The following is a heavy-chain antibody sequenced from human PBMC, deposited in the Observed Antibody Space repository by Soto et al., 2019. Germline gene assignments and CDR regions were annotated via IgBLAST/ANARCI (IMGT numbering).Heavy chain of an antibody. CDR3: ARGKEGYGDYGMDV. V-gene: IGHV3-13*04. D-gene: IGHD4-17*01. J-gene: IGHJ6*02. CDR2: IGTAGDT. Sequence: EVQLVESGGGLVQPGGSLRLSCAASGFTFSSYDMHWVRQATGKGLEWVSAIGTAGDTYYPGSVKGRFTISRENATNSLYLQMKSLRAGDTAVYYCARGKEGYGDYGMDVWGQGTTVTVSS. CDR1: GFTFSSYD.